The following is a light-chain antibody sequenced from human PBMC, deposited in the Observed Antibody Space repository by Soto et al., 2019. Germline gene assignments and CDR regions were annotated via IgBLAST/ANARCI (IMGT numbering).Light chain of an antibody. CDR2: TNT. V-gene: IGLV1-44*01. CDR3: ASWDDSLNGPV. Sequence: QSVLTQPPSASGTPGQRVTISCSGSSSNVGGNPVNWYQHVPTTAPKLLIYTNTQRPSGVPDRFSGSKSGTSASLAISGLQSEDEADYYCASWDDSLNGPVFGTGTKADRP. CDR1: SSNVGGNP. J-gene: IGLJ1*01.